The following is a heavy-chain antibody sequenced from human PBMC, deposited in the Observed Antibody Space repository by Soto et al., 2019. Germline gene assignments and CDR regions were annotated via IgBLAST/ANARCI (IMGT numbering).Heavy chain of an antibody. Sequence: VQVLESGGDWVQPGGSLRLSCAASGFTFTGYSMSWVRQAPGKGLEWVSGISGTGYNTYYADTVQGRFTISRDNSKNTLYLQMDSLRAEDTALYYCARSLGDHWDEYYFEYWGQGTLVTVSS. CDR2: ISGTGYNT. CDR3: ARSLGDHWDEYYFEY. J-gene: IGHJ4*02. CDR1: GFTFTGYS. V-gene: IGHV3-23*01. D-gene: IGHD1-1*01.